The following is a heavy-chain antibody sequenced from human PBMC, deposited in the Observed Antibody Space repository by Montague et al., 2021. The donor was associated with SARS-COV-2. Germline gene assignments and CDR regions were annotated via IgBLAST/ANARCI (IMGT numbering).Heavy chain of an antibody. J-gene: IGHJ5*02. CDR3: ASALIMITFGGVIAHWFEQ. D-gene: IGHD3-16*02. CDR2: IYYSGST. Sequence: SETLSLTCTVSGGSISSSSYYWGWIRQPPGKGLEWIGSIYYSGSTYYNPSLKSRVTISVGTSKNQFSPTLSSVTTADPAVCYCASALIMITFGGVIAHWFEQWCQGGLVTLSP. V-gene: IGHV4-39*07. CDR1: GGSISSSSYY.